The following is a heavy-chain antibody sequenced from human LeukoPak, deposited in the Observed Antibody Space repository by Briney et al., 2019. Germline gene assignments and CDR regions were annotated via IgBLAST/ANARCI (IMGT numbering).Heavy chain of an antibody. CDR1: GFTFSSYG. CDR2: ISGSGGST. V-gene: IGHV3-23*01. J-gene: IGHJ4*02. Sequence: PGGSLRLSCAASGFTFSSYGMSWVRQAPGKGLEWVSAISGSGGSTYYADSVKGRFTISRDNSKNTLYLQMNSLRAEDTAVYYCARDKIDSSSVPGRYWGQGTLVTVSS. D-gene: IGHD6-13*01. CDR3: ARDKIDSSSVPGRY.